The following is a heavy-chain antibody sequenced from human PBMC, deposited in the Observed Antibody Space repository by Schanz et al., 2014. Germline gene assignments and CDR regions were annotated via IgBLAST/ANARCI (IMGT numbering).Heavy chain of an antibody. J-gene: IGHJ3*02. V-gene: IGHV3-7*03. CDR2: IKKDGSEK. Sequence: DVQLLESGGGLVQPGGSLRLSCATSGFTLNNAWMNWVRQAPGKGLQWVANIKKDGSEKYYVDSVKGRFTISRDNAKNSLFLQMNSLRAEDTAVYYCAKGRFGELSAFDIWGQGTMVTVSS. CDR1: GFTLNNAW. CDR3: AKGRFGELSAFDI. D-gene: IGHD3-10*01.